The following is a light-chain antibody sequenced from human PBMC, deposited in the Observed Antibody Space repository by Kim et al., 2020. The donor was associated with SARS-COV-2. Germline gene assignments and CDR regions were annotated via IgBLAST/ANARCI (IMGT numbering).Light chain of an antibody. CDR2: DVS. J-gene: IGLJ2*01. V-gene: IGLV2-14*03. CDR3: SSYTSSSTYVV. CDR1: SSDVGGYNY. Sequence: LTQPASVSGSPGQSITISCTGTSSDVGGYNYVSWYQQHPGKAPKLMIYDVSNRPSGVSNRFSGSKSGNTASLTISGLQAEDEADYYCSSYTSSSTYVVFGGGTQLTVL.